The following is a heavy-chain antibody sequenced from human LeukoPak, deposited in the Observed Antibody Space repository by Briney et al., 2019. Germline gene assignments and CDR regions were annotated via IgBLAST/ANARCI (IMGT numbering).Heavy chain of an antibody. CDR1: GFTFSNAW. Sequence: GWSLRLSCAASGFTFSNAWMSWVRQAAGKGLEWVGRIKSKTDCGTTDYAAPVKGRFTISRDDSKNTLYLQMNSLKTDDTAVYYCTRRNYFDYWGQGTLVIVSS. CDR3: TRRNYFDY. J-gene: IGHJ4*02. CDR2: IKSKTDCGTT. V-gene: IGHV3-15*01.